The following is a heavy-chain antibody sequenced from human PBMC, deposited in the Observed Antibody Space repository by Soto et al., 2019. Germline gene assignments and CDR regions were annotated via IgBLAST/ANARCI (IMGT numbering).Heavy chain of an antibody. Sequence: SETLSLTCAVDGGSFSGYYRSWIRQPPGKGLEWIGDINHSGSTNYNPSLKSRVTISVDTSKNQFSLKLSSVTAADTAVYYCATTDTAMVNRFDYWGQGTLVTVS. CDR2: INHSGST. V-gene: IGHV4-34*01. D-gene: IGHD5-18*01. J-gene: IGHJ4*02. CDR1: GGSFSGYY. CDR3: ATTDTAMVNRFDY.